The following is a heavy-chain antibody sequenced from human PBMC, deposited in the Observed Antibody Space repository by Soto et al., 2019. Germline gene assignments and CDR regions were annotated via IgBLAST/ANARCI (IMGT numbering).Heavy chain of an antibody. V-gene: IGHV1-69*01. CDR2: IITFYGAA. J-gene: IGHJ6*02. CDR3: ARGGKERFRGPGMDV. Sequence: QVQLVQSGAEVREPGSSVRLSCKASGGNFNTYAFNWVRQAPGQGLEWLGGIITFYGAAMYAQKFQGRVTITADEFRTTAYMEVSSLRYDDTAVYYCARGGKERFRGPGMDVWGQGTTVTVSS. D-gene: IGHD2-21*01. CDR1: GGNFNTYA.